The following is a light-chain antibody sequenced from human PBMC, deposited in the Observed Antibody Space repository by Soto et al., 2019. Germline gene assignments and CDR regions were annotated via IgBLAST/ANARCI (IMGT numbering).Light chain of an antibody. Sequence: QSVLTQPPSASGSPGQSVTISCTGASSDVGGYNFVSWYQHHPGKAPRLMIYDVTQRPSGVPDRFSGSKSGNTASLTVSGLQVDDEAYYYCSSYAGSSIPVAFGGGTQLTDL. CDR3: SSYAGSSIPVA. V-gene: IGLV2-8*01. CDR1: SSDVGGYNF. CDR2: DVT. J-gene: IGLJ2*01.